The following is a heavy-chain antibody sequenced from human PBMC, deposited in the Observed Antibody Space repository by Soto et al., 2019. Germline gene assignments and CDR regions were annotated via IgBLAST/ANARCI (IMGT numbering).Heavy chain of an antibody. V-gene: IGHV4-31*03. D-gene: IGHD6-19*01. Sequence: PSETLSLTCTVSGGSISSGGYYWSWIRQHPGKGLEWIGYIYYSGSTYYNTSLKSRVTISVDTSKNQFSLKLSSVTAADTAVYYCARGPFIAVIALYYFDYWGQGTLVTVSS. CDR2: IYYSGST. J-gene: IGHJ4*02. CDR3: ARGPFIAVIALYYFDY. CDR1: GGSISSGGYY.